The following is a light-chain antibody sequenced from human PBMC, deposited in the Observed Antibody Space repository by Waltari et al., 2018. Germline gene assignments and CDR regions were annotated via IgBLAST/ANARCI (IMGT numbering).Light chain of an antibody. CDR2: NAS. CDR1: QSVSSRY. V-gene: IGKV3-20*01. J-gene: IGKJ1*01. CDR3: QQYGSTPPGA. Sequence: IVLTQSPGTLSFSPGERATLSCRASQSVSSRYLAWYQQKSGQAPRLLIFNASNRATGIPDRFSGSGSGTDFTLTISRLEPEDFAVYYCQQYGSTPPGAFGQGTKVVIK.